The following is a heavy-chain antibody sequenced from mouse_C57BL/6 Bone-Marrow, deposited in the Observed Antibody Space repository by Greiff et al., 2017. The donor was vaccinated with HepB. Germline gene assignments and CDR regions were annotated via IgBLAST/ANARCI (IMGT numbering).Heavy chain of an antibody. CDR1: GFTFSSYA. Sequence: EVKVVESGGGLVKPGGSLKLSCAASGFTFSSYAMSWVRQTPEKRLEWVATISDGGSYTYYPDNVKGRFTISRDNAKNNLYLQMSHLKSEDTAMYYCARGEVTTVVAKDYWGQGTTLTVSS. CDR3: ARGEVTTVVAKDY. D-gene: IGHD1-1*01. J-gene: IGHJ2*01. CDR2: ISDGGSYT. V-gene: IGHV5-4*03.